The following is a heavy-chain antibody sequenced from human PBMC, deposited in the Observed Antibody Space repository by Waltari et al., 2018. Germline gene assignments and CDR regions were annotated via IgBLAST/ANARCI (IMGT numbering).Heavy chain of an antibody. Sequence: QVQVVESGGGLVKPGGSMRRSCEASGFTLRYYYMTWNRQAPGKGLEWISYMSSSGTTTYYADSVKGRFTISRDNAKNSVYLQMNSLRVDDTAIYYCARVNGHGFDYWGQGTLVTVSS. D-gene: IGHD2-8*01. CDR2: MSSSGTTT. J-gene: IGHJ4*02. CDR1: GFTLRYYY. CDR3: ARVNGHGFDY. V-gene: IGHV3-11*04.